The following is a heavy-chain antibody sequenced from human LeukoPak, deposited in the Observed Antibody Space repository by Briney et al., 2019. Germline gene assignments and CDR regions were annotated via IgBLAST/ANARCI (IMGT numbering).Heavy chain of an antibody. J-gene: IGHJ6*04. CDR3: AKAMEYYYYYGMDV. D-gene: IGHD3-3*01. V-gene: IGHV3-23*01. CDR1: GFTFSSYA. CDR2: ISGSGGST. Sequence: GGSLRLSCAASGFTFSSYAMSWVRQAPGKGLEWVSAISGSGGSTYYADSVKGRFTFSRDNSKNTLYLQMNSLRAEDTAVYYCAKAMEYYYYYGMDVWGKGTTVTVSS.